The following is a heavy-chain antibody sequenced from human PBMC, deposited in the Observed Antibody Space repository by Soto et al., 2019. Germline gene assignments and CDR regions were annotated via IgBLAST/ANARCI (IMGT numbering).Heavy chain of an antibody. CDR3: AREEVVGPPASGAPMVV. J-gene: IGHJ6*02. V-gene: IGHV3-21*01. CDR2: ISSNSGYI. Sequence: GGSLRLSCAASGFTFSSYSMNWVRQAPGKGLEWVSSISSNSGYIYYADSVKGRFTISRDNAKNSLYLQMNSLRADDTAAYFCAREEVVGPPASGAPMVVWGQGPTMTVFS. CDR1: GFTFSSYS. D-gene: IGHD2-2*01.